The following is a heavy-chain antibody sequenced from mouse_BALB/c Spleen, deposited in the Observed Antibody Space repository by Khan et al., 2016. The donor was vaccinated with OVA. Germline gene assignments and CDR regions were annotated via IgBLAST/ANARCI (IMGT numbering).Heavy chain of an antibody. CDR3: ARRDYGSGYPGFAY. CDR1: GYSFTDYI. Sequence: QVQLKESGPELVKPGASVKMSCKASGYSFTDYIISWVKQRTGQGLQWIGEIYPGSGSIYYNEKFKGKATLTADKSSNTAYMQLSSLTSEDSAVYFCARRDYGSGYPGFAYWGQGTLVTVS. CDR2: IYPGSGSI. J-gene: IGHJ3*01. V-gene: IGHV1-77*01. D-gene: IGHD1-1*01.